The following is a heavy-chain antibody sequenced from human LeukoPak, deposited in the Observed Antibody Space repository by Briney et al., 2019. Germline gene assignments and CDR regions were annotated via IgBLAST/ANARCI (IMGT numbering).Heavy chain of an antibody. CDR1: GYTFTGYY. J-gene: IGHJ5*02. Sequence: ASVKVSCKASGYTFTGYYMHWVGQAPGQGLEWMGWINPNSGGTNYAQKFQGRVTMTRATSISTAYMELSRLTFDDTAIYYCARQQLGEDWFDPWGQGALVTVSS. CDR2: INPNSGGT. D-gene: IGHD1-1*01. CDR3: ARQQLGEDWFDP. V-gene: IGHV1-2*02.